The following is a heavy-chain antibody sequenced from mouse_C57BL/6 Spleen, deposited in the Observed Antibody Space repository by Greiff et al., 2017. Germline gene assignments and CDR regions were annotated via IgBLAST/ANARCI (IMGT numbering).Heavy chain of an antibody. D-gene: IGHD2-5*01. CDR2: INPSNGGT. V-gene: IGHV1-53*01. CDR1: GYTFTSYW. Sequence: QVQLKQPGTELVKPGASVKLSCKASGYTFTSYWMHWVKQRPGQGLEWIGNINPSNGGTNYNEKFKSKATLTVDKSSSTAYMQLSSLTSEDSAVYYCARPGAYYSKGAYAMDYWGQGTSVTVSS. CDR3: ARPGAYYSKGAYAMDY. J-gene: IGHJ4*01.